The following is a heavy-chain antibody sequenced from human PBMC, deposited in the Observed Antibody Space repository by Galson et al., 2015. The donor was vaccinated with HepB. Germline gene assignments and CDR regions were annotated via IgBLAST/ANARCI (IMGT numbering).Heavy chain of an antibody. J-gene: IGHJ4*02. CDR3: ARITRSPEGTRNFVY. CDR2: MNPDSGDT. CDR1: GYTFTGFD. Sequence: SVKVSCKASGYTFTGFDINWVRQATGQGLEWMGWMNPDSGDTGYAQKFRGRVSMTRSTSISTAYMELSSLRSDDTAVYYCARITRSPEGTRNFVYWGQGTLVTVSS. V-gene: IGHV1-8*01. D-gene: IGHD1-14*01.